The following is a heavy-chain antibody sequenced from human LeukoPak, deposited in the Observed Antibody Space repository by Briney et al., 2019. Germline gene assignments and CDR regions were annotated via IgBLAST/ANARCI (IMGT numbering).Heavy chain of an antibody. CDR3: VKDGSGSYYTYYFDY. D-gene: IGHD3-10*01. Sequence: GGSLRLSCSASGFTFSRYAMHWVRQAPGKGLEYVSAISSNGGSTYYADSVKGRFTISRDNSKNTLYLQMSSLRAEDTAMYYCVKDGSGSYYTYYFDYWGQGTLVTVSS. J-gene: IGHJ4*02. CDR2: ISSNGGST. CDR1: GFTFSRYA. V-gene: IGHV3-64D*06.